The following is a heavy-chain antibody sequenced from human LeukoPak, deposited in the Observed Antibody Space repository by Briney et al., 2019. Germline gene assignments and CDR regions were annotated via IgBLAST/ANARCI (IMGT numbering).Heavy chain of an antibody. J-gene: IGHJ5*02. CDR1: GYTFTSYD. D-gene: IGHD1-26*01. Sequence: ASVKVSCKASGYTFTSYDMNWVRQATGQGLEWMGWMNPNSGNTGYAQKFQGRVTMTRNTSISTAYMELSSLRSEDTAVYYCARRRRVGANNWFDPWGQGTLVTVSS. V-gene: IGHV1-8*01. CDR3: ARRRRVGANNWFDP. CDR2: MNPNSGNT.